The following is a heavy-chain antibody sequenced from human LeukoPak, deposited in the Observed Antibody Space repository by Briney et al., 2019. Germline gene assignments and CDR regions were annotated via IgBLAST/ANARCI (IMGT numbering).Heavy chain of an antibody. CDR3: ARDPSGSGSYYTDNYFDY. Sequence: ASVKVSCKASGYTFTSYGISWVRQAPGQGVEWMGWISAYNGNTNYAQKLQGRVTMTTDTSTSTAYMELRSLRSDDTAVYYCARDPSGSGSYYTDNYFDYWGQGTLVTVSS. CDR1: GYTFTSYG. V-gene: IGHV1-18*01. CDR2: ISAYNGNT. D-gene: IGHD3-10*01. J-gene: IGHJ4*02.